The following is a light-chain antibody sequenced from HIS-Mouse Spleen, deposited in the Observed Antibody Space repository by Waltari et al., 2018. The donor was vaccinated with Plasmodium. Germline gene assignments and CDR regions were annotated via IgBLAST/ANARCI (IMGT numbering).Light chain of an antibody. Sequence: SYELTQPPSVSVSPGQTARITCSGDALPKKYAYWYQRKSGQAPVLVIYEDSKRPSGIPERFAGASSGTMATLTISGAQVEDEADYYCDSTDSSGNHRVFGGGTKLTVL. CDR2: EDS. J-gene: IGLJ3*02. CDR1: ALPKKY. V-gene: IGLV3-10*01. CDR3: DSTDSSGNHRV.